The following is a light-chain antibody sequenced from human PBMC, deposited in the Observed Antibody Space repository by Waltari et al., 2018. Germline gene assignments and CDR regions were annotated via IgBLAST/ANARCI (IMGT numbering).Light chain of an antibody. CDR2: AAS. CDR1: KNIDNF. CDR3: QQSYVVPIS. V-gene: IGKV1-39*01. J-gene: IGKJ4*01. Sequence: DIQLTQSPSSLSASLGDRVIITCRASKNIDNFFNWYQQTPGRSPVILIYAASTLQSGVPSRFSGSVSVTDFTLTIRNLQPEDCATYYCQQSYVVPISFGGGTKVEI.